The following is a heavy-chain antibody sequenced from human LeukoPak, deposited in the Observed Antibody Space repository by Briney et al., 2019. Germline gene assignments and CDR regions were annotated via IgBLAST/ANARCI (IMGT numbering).Heavy chain of an antibody. V-gene: IGHV2-5*02. CDR3: AHRRSGYDWNHGDFDY. D-gene: IGHD1-20*01. J-gene: IGHJ4*02. CDR1: GFSLTTRPLG. Sequence: SGPTLVKPTQTLTLTCSLSGFSLTTRPLGVGWIRQPPGKAREWLAVIYWDNYKRYNPSLKTRRTVTTANSKNQVVLIMTNMDPVDTATYYCAHRRSGYDWNHGDFDYWGLGTLVTVSS. CDR2: IYWDNYK.